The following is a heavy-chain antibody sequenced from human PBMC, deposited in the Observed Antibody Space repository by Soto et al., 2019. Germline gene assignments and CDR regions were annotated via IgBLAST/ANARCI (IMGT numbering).Heavy chain of an antibody. D-gene: IGHD5-18*01. CDR3: ARGPDTAGLLHH. CDR1: GGTFSNYA. CDR2: IVPMYRTP. Sequence: GASVKVSCKASGGTFSNYAINWVRQAPGQGLEWMGGIVPMYRTPLYAQKFQGRVTITADEVTSTAYMEVSSLRFDDTALYFCARGPDTAGLLHHWGQGTLVTVSS. V-gene: IGHV1-69*13. J-gene: IGHJ5*02.